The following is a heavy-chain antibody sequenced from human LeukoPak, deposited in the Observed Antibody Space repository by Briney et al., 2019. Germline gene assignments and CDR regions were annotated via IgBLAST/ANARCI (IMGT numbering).Heavy chain of an antibody. Sequence: GASVTVSCKASGYTFTSYGISWVRQAPGQGLEWMGWISAYNGNTNYAQKLQGRVTMTTDTSTSTAYMELRSLRSDDTAVYYCARDGPGYSSGWSPSRNAFDIWGQGTMVTVSS. CDR2: ISAYNGNT. CDR3: ARDGPGYSSGWSPSRNAFDI. CDR1: GYTFTSYG. V-gene: IGHV1-18*01. D-gene: IGHD6-19*01. J-gene: IGHJ3*02.